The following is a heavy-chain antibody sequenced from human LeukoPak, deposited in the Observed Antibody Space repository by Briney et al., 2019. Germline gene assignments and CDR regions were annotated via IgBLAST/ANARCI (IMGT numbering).Heavy chain of an antibody. D-gene: IGHD3/OR15-3a*01. CDR1: GFTFGDYA. Sequence: PSGTLRLSCAGYGFTFGDYAWSWVRQAPGKGLEWVANIKHGGSEKYYVDSVKGRFTISRDTTKNSLYLQMDSLDAEDTADYYCARDGLGQLARYDYSGQGTPVTVSS. J-gene: IGHJ4*02. V-gene: IGHV3-7*05. CDR2: IKHGGSEK. CDR3: ARDGLGQLARYDY.